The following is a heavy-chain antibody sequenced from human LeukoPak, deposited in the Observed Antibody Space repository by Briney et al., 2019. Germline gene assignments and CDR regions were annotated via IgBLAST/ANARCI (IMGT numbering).Heavy chain of an antibody. V-gene: IGHV3-74*01. CDR1: GFTFRTFS. CDR3: FQSGGMDI. CDR2: INSDGSST. Sequence: PGGSLRLSCAASGFTFRTFSMHWVREAPGKGLVWVSRINSDGSSTNYADSVKGRFTTSRDNAKNTLYLQMNSLRAEDTAVYFCFQSGGMDIWGQGTTVTVSS. J-gene: IGHJ6*02.